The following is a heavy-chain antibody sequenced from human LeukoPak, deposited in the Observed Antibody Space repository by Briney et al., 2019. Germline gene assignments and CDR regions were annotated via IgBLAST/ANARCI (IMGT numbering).Heavy chain of an antibody. CDR2: INHSGST. Sequence: SETLSLTCAVYGGSFSGYYWSWIRQPPGKGLEWIGEINHSGSTNYNPSFKSRVTISVDTSKNQFSLKLSSVTAADTAVYYCARGSTVGTRLKGWFDPWGQGTLVTVSS. CDR1: GGSFSGYY. CDR3: ARGSTVGTRLKGWFDP. D-gene: IGHD2-2*01. V-gene: IGHV4-34*01. J-gene: IGHJ5*02.